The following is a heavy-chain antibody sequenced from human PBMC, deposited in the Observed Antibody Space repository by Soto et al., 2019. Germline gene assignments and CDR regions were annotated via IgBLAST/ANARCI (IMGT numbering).Heavy chain of an antibody. D-gene: IGHD2-2*01. V-gene: IGHV3-15*01. CDR2: IKSKTDGGTT. CDR1: GFTFSNAW. CDR3: TTESPNCSSTSCYLLGYYYYYMDV. J-gene: IGHJ6*03. Sequence: GGSLRLSCAASGFTFSNAWMSWVRQAPGKGLEWVGRIKSKTDGGTTDYAAPGKGRFTISRDDSNTTLYLQMNSLKTEDTAVYYCTTESPNCSSTSCYLLGYYYYYMDVWGKGTTVTVSS.